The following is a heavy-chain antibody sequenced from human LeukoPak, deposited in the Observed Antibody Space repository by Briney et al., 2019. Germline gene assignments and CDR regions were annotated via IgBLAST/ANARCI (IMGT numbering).Heavy chain of an antibody. J-gene: IGHJ4*02. CDR3: ARRAELGMRYFDS. CDR2: IYCDGSKT. D-gene: IGHD3-16*01. CDR1: GYIFTDYW. Sequence: GESLQISCQTSGYIFTDYWIGWVRQVPGKGLEGMAIIYCDGSKTIYSPSFQPQVTISVDKSTNTAYLQWTSLKASDTAIYFCARRAELGMRYFDSWGQGALVTVSS. V-gene: IGHV5-51*01.